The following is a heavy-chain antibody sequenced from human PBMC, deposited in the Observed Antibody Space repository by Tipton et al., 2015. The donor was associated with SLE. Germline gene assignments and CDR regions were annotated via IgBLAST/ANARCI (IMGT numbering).Heavy chain of an antibody. D-gene: IGHD6-19*01. V-gene: IGHV3-48*03. CDR2: ISSSGSTI. J-gene: IGHJ4*01. Sequence: SLRLSCAASGFTFSSYEMNWVRQAPGKGLEWVSYISSSGSTIYYADSVKGRFTISRDNAKNSLYLQMNSLRAEDTAVYYCARAGYSSGRYGDYFDYWGHGTLVTVSS. CDR3: ARAGYSSGRYGDYFDY. CDR1: GFTFSSYE.